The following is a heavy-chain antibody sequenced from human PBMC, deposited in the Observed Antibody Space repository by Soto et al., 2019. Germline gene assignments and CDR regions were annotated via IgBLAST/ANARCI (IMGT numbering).Heavy chain of an antibody. V-gene: IGHV4-59*08. CDR2: IYYSGST. CDR1: GGSISSYY. D-gene: IGHD5-18*01. J-gene: IGHJ6*03. Sequence: SETLSLTCTVSGGSISSYYWSWIRQPPGKGLEWIGYIYYSGSTNYNPSLKSRVTISVDTSKNQFSLKLSSVTAADTAVYYCARHNLTWIQPRWVYMDVWGKGTTVTVSS. CDR3: ARHNLTWIQPRWVYMDV.